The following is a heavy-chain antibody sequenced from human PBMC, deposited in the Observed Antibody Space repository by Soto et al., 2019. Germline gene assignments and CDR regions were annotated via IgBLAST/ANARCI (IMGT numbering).Heavy chain of an antibody. Sequence: PGGSLRLSCAGSGFTLSAFIMNCVRQAPGKGLELISYIYGSSSTMYYADSVKGRFSISRDNAKSSLYLQMNNLTHEDTAVYYCARDRPVDYWGQGT. CDR1: GFTLSAFI. CDR3: ARDRPVDY. J-gene: IGHJ4*02. CDR2: IYGSSSTM. V-gene: IGHV3-48*02.